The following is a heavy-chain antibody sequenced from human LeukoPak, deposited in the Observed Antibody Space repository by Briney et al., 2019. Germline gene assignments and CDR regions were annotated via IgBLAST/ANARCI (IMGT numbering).Heavy chain of an antibody. D-gene: IGHD6-13*01. CDR3: AREENSSSWYEDIDPSSYYYYGMDV. V-gene: IGHV1-46*01. CDR1: GYTFTSYY. Sequence: ASVKVSCKASGYTFTSYYMHWVRQAPGQGLEWMGIINPSGGSTSYAQKFQGRVTMTRDTSTSTVYMELSSLRSEDTAVYYCAREENSSSWYEDIDPSSYYYYGMDVWGQGTTVTVSS. CDR2: INPSGGST. J-gene: IGHJ6*02.